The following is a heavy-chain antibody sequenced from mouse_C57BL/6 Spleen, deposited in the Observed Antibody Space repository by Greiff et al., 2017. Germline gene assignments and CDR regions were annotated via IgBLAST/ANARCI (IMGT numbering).Heavy chain of an antibody. Sequence: EVQLQQSGPELVKPGASVKISCKASGYTFTDYYMNWVKQSHGKSLEWIGDINPNNGGTSYNQKFKGKATLTVDKSSSTAYMELRSLTSEDSAVYYCARSGAYYSNRFAYWGQGTLVTVSA. CDR2: INPNNGGT. CDR3: ARSGAYYSNRFAY. J-gene: IGHJ3*01. D-gene: IGHD2-5*01. CDR1: GYTFTDYY. V-gene: IGHV1-26*01.